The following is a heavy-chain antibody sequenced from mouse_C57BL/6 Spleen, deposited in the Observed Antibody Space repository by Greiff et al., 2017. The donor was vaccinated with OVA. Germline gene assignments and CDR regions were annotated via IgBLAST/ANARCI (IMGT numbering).Heavy chain of an antibody. CDR2: IDPSDSET. Sequence: VQLQQSGAELVRPGSSVKLSCKASGYTFTSYWMHWVKQRPIQGLEWIGNIDPSDSETHYNQKFKDKATLTVDKSSSTAYMQLSSLTSEDSAVYYCARGGTTVLYYYAMDYWGQGTSVTVSS. J-gene: IGHJ4*01. CDR1: GYTFTSYW. D-gene: IGHD1-1*01. CDR3: ARGGTTVLYYYAMDY. V-gene: IGHV1-52*01.